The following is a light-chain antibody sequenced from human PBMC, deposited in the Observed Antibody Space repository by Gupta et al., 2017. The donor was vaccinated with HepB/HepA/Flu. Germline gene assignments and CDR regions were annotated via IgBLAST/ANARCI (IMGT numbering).Light chain of an antibody. V-gene: IGKV1-39*01. J-gene: IGKJ2*04. Sequence: DIQMTQSPSSLSASVGDRVTLTCRASQSISSYLNWYQQKPGVPSRFSGSGSGTDFTLTISSLQPEDFATYYCQQSYSTLMCSFGQGTKLEIK. CDR1: QSISSY. CDR3: QQSYSTLMCS.